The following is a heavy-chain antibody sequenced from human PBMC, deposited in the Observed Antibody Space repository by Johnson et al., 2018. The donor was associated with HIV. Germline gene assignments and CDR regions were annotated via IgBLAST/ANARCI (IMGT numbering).Heavy chain of an antibody. Sequence: VQLVESGGGVVQPGRSMRLSCAASGFTFSSYVMHWVRQAPGKWLEWVSGIYSGGSTYYADSVKGRFTISRDNSKNTLYLQMNSLRAEDTAVYYCAREGSGSWLDAFDIWGQGTMVTVSS. CDR2: IYSGGST. CDR3: AREGSGSWLDAFDI. V-gene: IGHV3-NL1*01. CDR1: GFTFSSYV. D-gene: IGHD1-26*01. J-gene: IGHJ3*02.